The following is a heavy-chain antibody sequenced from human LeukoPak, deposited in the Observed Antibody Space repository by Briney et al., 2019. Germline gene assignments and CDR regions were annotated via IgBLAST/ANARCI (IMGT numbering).Heavy chain of an antibody. V-gene: IGHV3-48*03. Sequence: GGSLRLSCAASGFTFSRHAMNWVRQAPGKGLEWVSYISSSGSSIYYADSVKGRFTISRDNAKNSLYLQMNSLRAEDTAVYYCASLGDIVVVVADNAFDIWGQGTMVTVSS. CDR2: ISSSGSSI. CDR3: ASLGDIVVVVADNAFDI. J-gene: IGHJ3*02. D-gene: IGHD2-15*01. CDR1: GFTFSRHA.